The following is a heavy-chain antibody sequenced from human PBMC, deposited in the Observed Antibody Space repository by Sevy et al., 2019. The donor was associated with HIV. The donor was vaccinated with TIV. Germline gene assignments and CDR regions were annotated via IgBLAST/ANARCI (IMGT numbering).Heavy chain of an antibody. Sequence: SETLSLTCTVSGGSISSSGYYWGWICQPPGMGLEWLGSIYYSGSTYYNPSLKIRVTISVDTSKNQFSLKMNSVTAADTAVYYCARHPYGDYVGYFDPWGQGTLVTVSS. J-gene: IGHJ5*02. CDR3: ARHPYGDYVGYFDP. CDR2: IYYSGST. D-gene: IGHD4-17*01. CDR1: GGSISSSGYY. V-gene: IGHV4-39*01.